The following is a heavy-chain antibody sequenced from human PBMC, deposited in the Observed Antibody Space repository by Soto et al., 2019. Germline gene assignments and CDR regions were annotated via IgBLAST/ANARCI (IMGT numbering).Heavy chain of an antibody. V-gene: IGHV3-23*01. CDR1: GFAFSAYA. J-gene: IGHJ4*02. D-gene: IGHD3-3*01. CDR3: AKHPIFGVVTHYFAH. CDR2: IGGGGHDT. Sequence: PGGSLRLSCSASGFAFSAYAMRWVRQAPQKGLEWVSGIGGGGHDTRYGDSVKGRFTISRDNSRNTLYLEMNRLTAEDAAVYYCAKHPIFGVVTHYFAHWGRGILVTVSS.